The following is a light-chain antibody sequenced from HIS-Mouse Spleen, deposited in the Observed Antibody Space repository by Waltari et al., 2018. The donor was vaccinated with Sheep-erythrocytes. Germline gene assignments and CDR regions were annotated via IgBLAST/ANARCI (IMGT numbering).Light chain of an antibody. CDR1: QRISSY. CDR3: QQSYSTPPLT. CDR2: AAS. J-gene: IGKJ4*01. V-gene: IGKV1-39*01. Sequence: DIQMTQSPSSLSASLGDRVTITCRASQRISSYLNWYQQKPGKAPKLLIYAASSLQSGVPSRFSGSGSGTDFTLTISSLQPEDFATYYCQQSYSTPPLTFGGGTKVEIK.